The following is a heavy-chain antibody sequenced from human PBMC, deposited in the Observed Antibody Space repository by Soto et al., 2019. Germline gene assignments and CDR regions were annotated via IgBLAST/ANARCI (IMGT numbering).Heavy chain of an antibody. CDR3: AQDPRISGIDY. CDR2: ISANGGRT. J-gene: IGHJ4*02. Sequence: EVQLLESGGGLVQPGGSLRLSCGASGSTFSSYAMSWVRQAPGKAPEWVSGISANGGRTDYADSVRGRFTMSRDNSKNTVYLQMNSLRAEDTAVYYCAQDPRISGIDYWGQGTLVTVSS. CDR1: GSTFSSYA. V-gene: IGHV3-23*01. D-gene: IGHD1-20*01.